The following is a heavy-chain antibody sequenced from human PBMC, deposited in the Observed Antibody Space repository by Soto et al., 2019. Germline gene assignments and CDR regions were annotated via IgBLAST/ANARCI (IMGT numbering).Heavy chain of an antibody. CDR2: ISYDGSNK. J-gene: IGHJ4*02. CDR1: GFTFSSYG. D-gene: IGHD3-22*01. V-gene: IGHV3-30*18. CDR3: AKESFEYYYDSSGYPDY. Sequence: GGSLRLSCAASGFTFSSYGMHWVRQAPGKGLEWVAVISYDGSNKYYADSVKGRFTISRDNSKNTLYLQMNSLRAGDTAVYYCAKESFEYYYDSSGYPDYWGQGTLVTV.